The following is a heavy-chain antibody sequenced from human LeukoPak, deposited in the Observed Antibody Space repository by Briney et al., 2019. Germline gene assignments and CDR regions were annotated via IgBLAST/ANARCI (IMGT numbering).Heavy chain of an antibody. CDR1: GGSFSGYY. D-gene: IGHD5-18*01. J-gene: IGHJ4*02. Sequence: PSETLSLTCAVYGGSFSGYYWSWIRQPPGKGLEWIGEINHSGSTNYNPSLKSRVSISVDTSKNQFSLKLSSATAADTAVYYCARRTDTRGYRRFDYWGQGTPVTVSS. CDR3: ARRTDTRGYRRFDY. V-gene: IGHV4-34*01. CDR2: INHSGST.